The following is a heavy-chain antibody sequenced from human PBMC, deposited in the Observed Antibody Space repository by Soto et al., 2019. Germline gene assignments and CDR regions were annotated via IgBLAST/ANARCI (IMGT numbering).Heavy chain of an antibody. D-gene: IGHD2-15*01. V-gene: IGHV3-23*01. Sequence: GGSLRLSCAASGFTFSSYAMSWVRQAPGKGLEWVSAISGSGGSTYYADSVKGRFTISRDNSKNTLYLQMNSLRAEDTAVYYCAKVEGPAPVGYCSGGLRINYYFDYWGQGTLVTVSS. CDR1: GFTFSSYA. J-gene: IGHJ4*02. CDR2: ISGSGGST. CDR3: AKVEGPAPVGYCSGGLRINYYFDY.